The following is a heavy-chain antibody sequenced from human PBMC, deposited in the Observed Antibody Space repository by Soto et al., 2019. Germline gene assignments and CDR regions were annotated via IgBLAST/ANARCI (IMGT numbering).Heavy chain of an antibody. CDR1: GGSISRGGYY. D-gene: IGHD2-15*01. Sequence: QVQLQESGPGLVKPSQTLSLTCTVSGGSISRGGYYWSWIRQHPGKGLEWIGYIYYSGSTYYNPSLKSRVTISVDTSKNQCSLKLSSVTAADTAVYYCARGTLVVAATNFDYWGQGTLVTVSS. V-gene: IGHV4-31*03. CDR2: IYYSGST. J-gene: IGHJ4*02. CDR3: ARGTLVVAATNFDY.